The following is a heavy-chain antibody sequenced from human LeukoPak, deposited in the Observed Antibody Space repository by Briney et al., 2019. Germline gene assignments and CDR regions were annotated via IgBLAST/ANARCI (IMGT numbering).Heavy chain of an antibody. J-gene: IGHJ4*02. Sequence: GWSLRLSCAASGFTFSSYGMHWVRQAPGKGLEWVAVISYDGSNKYYADSVKGRFTISRDNSKNTLYLQMNSLRAEDTAVYYCANGGSLEDYWGQGTLVTVSS. CDR2: ISYDGSNK. CDR3: ANGGSLEDY. D-gene: IGHD3-16*01. V-gene: IGHV3-30*18. CDR1: GFTFSSYG.